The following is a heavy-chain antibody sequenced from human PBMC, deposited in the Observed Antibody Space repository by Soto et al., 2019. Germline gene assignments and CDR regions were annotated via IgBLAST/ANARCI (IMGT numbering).Heavy chain of an antibody. V-gene: IGHV3-30*02. CDR2: IWYDGNNK. J-gene: IGHJ5*02. Sequence: GGSLRLSCAASRFTFSNYGMHWVRQAPGKGLEWVAVIWYDGNNKYYADSVKGRFTVSRDNSNNTLYVQMTNMDPVDTATYYCAHSHYGSGSYTGSSWFDPWGQGTLVTVSS. D-gene: IGHD3-10*01. CDR3: AHSHYGSGSYTGSSWFDP. CDR1: RFTFSNYG.